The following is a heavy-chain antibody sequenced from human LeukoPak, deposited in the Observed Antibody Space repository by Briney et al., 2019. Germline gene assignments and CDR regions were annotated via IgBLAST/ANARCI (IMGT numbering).Heavy chain of an antibody. CDR1: GFTFSSYG. CDR3: AHARASGYSYGFDY. V-gene: IGHV3-30*02. J-gene: IGHJ4*02. Sequence: GGSLRLSCAASGFTFSSYGMHWVRQAPGKGLEWVAVIWYDGSNKYYADSVKGRFTISRDNSKSTLYLQMNSLRAEDTAVYYCAHARASGYSYGFDYWGQGTLVTVSS. D-gene: IGHD5-18*01. CDR2: IWYDGSNK.